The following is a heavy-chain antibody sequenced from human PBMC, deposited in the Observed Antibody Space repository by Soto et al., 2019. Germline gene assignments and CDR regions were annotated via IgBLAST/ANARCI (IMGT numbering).Heavy chain of an antibody. V-gene: IGHV3-9*01. Sequence: EVQLVESGGGLVQPGRSLRLSCAASGFTFDDYAMHWVRQAPGKGLEWVSGISWNSGTIVYADSVKGRFTISRDNAKTSLYLQMNSLRGEDTALYYCAKDMRGGSSSSRYYYGLDVWGQGTTVTVSS. CDR3: AKDMRGGSSSSRYYYGLDV. D-gene: IGHD6-13*01. CDR1: GFTFDDYA. J-gene: IGHJ6*02. CDR2: ISWNSGTI.